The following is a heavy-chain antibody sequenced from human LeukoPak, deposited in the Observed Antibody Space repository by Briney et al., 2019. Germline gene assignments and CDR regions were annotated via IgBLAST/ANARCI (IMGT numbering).Heavy chain of an antibody. Sequence: PGGSLRLSCAASGFVLSDYGMHWVRQAPGKGLEWVSFIRYDGSTKYYADSVKGRLTISRDDSNNTLYLHMDSLTAEDSAIYYFAKLYLNTGADYWGQGTLVTVSS. CDR1: GFVLSDYG. D-gene: IGHD1-26*01. CDR2: IRYDGSTK. CDR3: AKLYLNTGADY. V-gene: IGHV3-30*02. J-gene: IGHJ4*02.